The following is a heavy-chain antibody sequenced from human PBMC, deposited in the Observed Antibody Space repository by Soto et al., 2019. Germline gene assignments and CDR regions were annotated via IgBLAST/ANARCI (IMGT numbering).Heavy chain of an antibody. CDR3: ANDPASRPPNYYYYCGMDV. D-gene: IGHD6-6*01. J-gene: IGHJ6*02. V-gene: IGHV3-30*18. Sequence: QVQLVESGGGVVQPGRSLRLSCAASGFTFSSYGMHWVRQAPGKGLEWVAVISSDGSNKYYADTVKGRFTISRNNSKNTLYQQTNSLRAEDPAVEYGANDPASRPPNYYYYCGMDVWGQGTTVTVSS. CDR1: GFTFSSYG. CDR2: ISSDGSNK.